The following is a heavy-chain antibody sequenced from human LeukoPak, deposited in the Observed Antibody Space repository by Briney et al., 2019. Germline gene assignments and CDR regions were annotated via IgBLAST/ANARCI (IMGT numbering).Heavy chain of an antibody. CDR2: INWNGGST. CDR3: ARDTYYYGSGSYSRGNWFDP. Sequence: PAGSLRLSCAASGFTFDDYGMSWVRQAPGKGLEWVSGINWNGGSTGYADSVKGRFTISRDNAKNSLYLQMNSLRAEDTALYYCARDTYYYGSGSYSRGNWFDPWGQGTLVTVSS. CDR1: GFTFDDYG. V-gene: IGHV3-20*04. J-gene: IGHJ5*02. D-gene: IGHD3-10*01.